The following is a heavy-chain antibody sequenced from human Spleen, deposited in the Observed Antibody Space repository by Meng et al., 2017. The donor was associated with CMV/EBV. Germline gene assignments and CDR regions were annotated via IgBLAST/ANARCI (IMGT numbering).Heavy chain of an antibody. J-gene: IGHJ4*02. CDR3: AKDLYDSSGDRMFDY. CDR1: GFTFSSYA. V-gene: IGHV3-23*01. Sequence: GESLKISCAASGFTFSSYAMSWVRQAPGKGLEWVSAISTSGTSTYYADSVKARFTISRDNSKNTLFLQMNSLRAEDTAVYYCAKDLYDSSGDRMFDYWGQGTLVTVSS. CDR2: ISTSGTST. D-gene: IGHD3-22*01.